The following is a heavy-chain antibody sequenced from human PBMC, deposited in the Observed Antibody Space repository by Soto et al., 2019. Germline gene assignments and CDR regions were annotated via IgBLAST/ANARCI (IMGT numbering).Heavy chain of an antibody. V-gene: IGHV4-4*02. Sequence: SETLSLTCGVSGGTIRSPDWWTWVRQPPGKGLEWIGKIFQSGSTNYTPSLESRVTISVDKSKNQFSLTLTSVTAADTAVYFCARGRGRYSSGWSWFDPWGQGILVTVSS. J-gene: IGHJ5*02. CDR1: GGTIRSPDW. CDR3: ARGRGRYSSGWSWFDP. D-gene: IGHD6-19*01. CDR2: IFQSGST.